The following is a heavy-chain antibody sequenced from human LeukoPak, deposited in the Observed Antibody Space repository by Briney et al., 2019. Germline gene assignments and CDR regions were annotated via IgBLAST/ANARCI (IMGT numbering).Heavy chain of an antibody. D-gene: IGHD3-10*01. V-gene: IGHV4-59*01. J-gene: IGHJ5*02. CDR2: IYYSGST. Sequence: SETLSLTCTVSGGSISSYYWSWIRQPPGKGLVWIGYIYYSGSTNYNPSLKSRVTISVDTSKNQFSLKLSSVTAADTAVYYCARGLKSGIDPWGQGTLVTVSS. CDR3: ARGLKSGIDP. CDR1: GGSISSYY.